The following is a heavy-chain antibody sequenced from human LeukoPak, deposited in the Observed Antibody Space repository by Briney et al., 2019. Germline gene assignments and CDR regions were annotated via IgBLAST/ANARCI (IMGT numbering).Heavy chain of an antibody. CDR1: GFTFSDYG. CDR3: AKDRCSNGIGCYYYYMDV. CDR2: IRDDGSNK. J-gene: IGHJ6*03. Sequence: PGGSLRLSCAASGFTFSDYGIHWVRQAPSKGLEWVAFIRDDGSNKYYADSVKGRFTISRDNSKNTLYLQMNSLRAEDTAVYYCAKDRCSNGIGCYYYYMDVWGKGTTVTISS. D-gene: IGHD2-8*01. V-gene: IGHV3-30*02.